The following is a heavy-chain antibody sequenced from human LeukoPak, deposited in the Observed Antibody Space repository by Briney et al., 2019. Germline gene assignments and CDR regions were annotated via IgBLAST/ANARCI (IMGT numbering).Heavy chain of an antibody. D-gene: IGHD6-6*01. J-gene: IGHJ4*02. CDR2: IYASGGT. Sequence: SETLSLTCTVSGDSFSSYYWSWIRQPPGKGLEWIGYIYASGGTNYIPSLKGRVTISIDTSKNQFSLKLSSVTAADSAVYYCARLTRLSTSPDRYYLDYWGQGTLVTVSS. CDR3: ARLTRLSTSPDRYYLDY. V-gene: IGHV4-59*08. CDR1: GDSFSSYY.